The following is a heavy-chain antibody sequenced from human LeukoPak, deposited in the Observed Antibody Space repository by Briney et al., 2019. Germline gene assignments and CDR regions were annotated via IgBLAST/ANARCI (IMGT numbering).Heavy chain of an antibody. CDR3: ARGSIAAAGTFYYYYYMDV. D-gene: IGHD6-13*01. J-gene: IGHJ6*03. V-gene: IGHV4-34*01. CDR1: GGSFSGYY. Sequence: SETLSLTCAVYGGSFSGYYWSWIRQPPGKGLEWIGEINHSGSTNYNPSLKSRVTISVDTSKNQFSLKLSSVTAADTAVYYCARGSIAAAGTFYYYYYMDVWGKGTTVTVSS. CDR2: INHSGST.